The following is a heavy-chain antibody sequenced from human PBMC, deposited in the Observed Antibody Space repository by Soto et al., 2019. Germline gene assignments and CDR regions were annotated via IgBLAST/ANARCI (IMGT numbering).Heavy chain of an antibody. CDR1: GGSISSSSYY. J-gene: IGHJ5*02. Sequence: KPSETLSLTCTVSGGSISSSSYYWGWIRQPPGKGLEWIGSIYYSGSTYYNPSLKSRVTISVDTSKNQFSLKLSSVTAADTAVYYCARQPDCSSTRRYTGVNWLDPWGQGTLVTVSS. CDR2: IYYSGST. V-gene: IGHV4-39*01. CDR3: ARQPDCSSTRRYTGVNWLDP. D-gene: IGHD2-2*02.